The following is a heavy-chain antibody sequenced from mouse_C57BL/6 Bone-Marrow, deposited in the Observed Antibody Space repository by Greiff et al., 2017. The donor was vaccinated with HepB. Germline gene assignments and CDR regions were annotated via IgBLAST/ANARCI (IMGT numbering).Heavy chain of an antibody. J-gene: IGHJ2*01. CDR2: IDPETGGT. Sequence: VQLQQSGAELVRPGASVTLSCKASGYTFTDYEMHWVKQTPVHGLEWIGAIDPETGGTAYNQKFKGKAILTADTSSSTAYMELRSLTSEDSAVYYCTRDTTVVALYYFDYWGQGTTLTVSS. CDR1: GYTFTDYE. CDR3: TRDTTVVALYYFDY. V-gene: IGHV1-15*01. D-gene: IGHD1-1*01.